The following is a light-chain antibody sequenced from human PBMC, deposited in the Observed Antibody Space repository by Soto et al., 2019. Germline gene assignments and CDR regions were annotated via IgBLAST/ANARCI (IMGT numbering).Light chain of an antibody. CDR1: ALPKQY. V-gene: IGLV3-25*02. CDR3: QSADSSGTYV. J-gene: IGLJ1*01. Sequence: SYARTQPPSVSVSPGQTARITCSGGALPKQYAYWYQQKPGQAPVLVIYKDSERPSGIPERFSGSSSGATVTLTISGVQAEDEADYYCQSADSSGTYVFGTGTMVTVL. CDR2: KDS.